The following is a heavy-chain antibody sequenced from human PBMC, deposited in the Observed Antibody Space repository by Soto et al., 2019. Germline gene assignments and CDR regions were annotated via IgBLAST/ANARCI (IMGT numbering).Heavy chain of an antibody. Sequence: EMQLVESGGGSVQPGGSLRLSCAASEFTFSTYWMHWVRQAPGKGLVWVSRISSDGSTTDYADSVKGRFTISRDNAKTSLYLQMNSLRAEDTAVYYCATDRAGITVAGFNYWGQGTLVTVSS. J-gene: IGHJ4*02. CDR3: ATDRAGITVAGFNY. CDR2: ISSDGSTT. V-gene: IGHV3-74*01. CDR1: EFTFSTYW. D-gene: IGHD6-19*01.